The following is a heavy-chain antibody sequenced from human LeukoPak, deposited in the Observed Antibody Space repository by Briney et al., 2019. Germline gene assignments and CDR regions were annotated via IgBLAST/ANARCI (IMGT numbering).Heavy chain of an antibody. J-gene: IGHJ4*02. CDR1: GGTFSSYA. CDR2: IIPILGIA. CDR3: ARDRQVYSSGWYGVSYLDY. V-gene: IGHV1-69*04. D-gene: IGHD6-19*01. Sequence: ASVKVSCKASGGTFSSYAISWVRQAPGQGLEWMGRIIPILGIANYAQKFQGRVTITADKSTSTAYMELSSLRSEDTAVYYCARDRQVYSSGWYGVSYLDYWGQGTLVTVSS.